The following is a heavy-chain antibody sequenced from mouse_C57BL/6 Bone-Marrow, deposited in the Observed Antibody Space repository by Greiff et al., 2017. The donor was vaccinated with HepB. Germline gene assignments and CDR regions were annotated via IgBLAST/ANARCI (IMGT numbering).Heavy chain of an antibody. D-gene: IGHD1-1*01. CDR3: ARGDYYGSSYDPFAY. V-gene: IGHV1-69*01. J-gene: IGHJ3*01. CDR1: GYTFTSYW. CDR2: IDPSDSYT. Sequence: VQLQQPGAELVMPGASVKLSCKASGYTFTSYWMHWVKQRPGQGLEWIGEIDPSDSYTNYNQKFKGKSTLTVDKSSSTAYMQLSSLTSEDSAVYYCARGDYYGSSYDPFAYWGQGTLVTISA.